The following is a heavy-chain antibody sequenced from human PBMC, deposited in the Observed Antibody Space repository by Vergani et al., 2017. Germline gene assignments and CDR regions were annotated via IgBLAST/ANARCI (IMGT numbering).Heavy chain of an antibody. CDR3: ARVILGLPGGSHYMDV. CDR2: IKQDGSEK. CDR1: GFPLSSYS. D-gene: IGHD5-18*01. J-gene: IGHJ6*03. Sequence: EVQLVESGGGPVKPGGSLRLSCAVSGFPLSSYSMNWVRQAPGEGLGWVANIKQDGSEKYYVDSVKGRFTISRDNAKNSLYLQMSSLRAEDTAVYYCARVILGLPGGSHYMDVWGKGTTVTVSS. V-gene: IGHV3-7*03.